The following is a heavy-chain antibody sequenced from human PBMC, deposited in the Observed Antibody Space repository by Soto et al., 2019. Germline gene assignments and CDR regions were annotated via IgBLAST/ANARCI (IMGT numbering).Heavy chain of an antibody. J-gene: IGHJ4*01. D-gene: IGHD2-15*01. CDR1: GDSIKSADDL. CDR2: IYYTGTI. CDR3: VRMKTGGSRPVDH. V-gene: IGHV4-30-4*01. Sequence: QVQLQESGPGLVKPSQTLSLTCTVSGDSIKSADDLWTCIRQPPGEGLEYIGYIYYTGTISYKPSLQSRAAISLDTSKNQFSLKLTSATATDTAVYYCVRMKTGGSRPVDHWGHATLVTVSS.